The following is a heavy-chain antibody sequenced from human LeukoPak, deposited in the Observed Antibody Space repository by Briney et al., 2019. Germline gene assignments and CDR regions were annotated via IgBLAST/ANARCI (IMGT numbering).Heavy chain of an antibody. Sequence: SETLSLTCTVSGASINTYYWSWIRQPAGKGLEWIGRIYTSGSTNYNPSLKSRVTMSVDTSKNQFSLKLSSVTAADTAVYYCARDTRDSSSWYPRWFDPWGQGTLVTVSS. D-gene: IGHD6-13*01. CDR1: GASINTYY. J-gene: IGHJ5*02. V-gene: IGHV4-4*07. CDR3: ARDTRDSSSWYPRWFDP. CDR2: IYTSGST.